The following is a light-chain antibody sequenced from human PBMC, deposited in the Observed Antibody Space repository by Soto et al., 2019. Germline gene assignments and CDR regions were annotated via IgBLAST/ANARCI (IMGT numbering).Light chain of an antibody. J-gene: IGKJ3*01. CDR3: QQFGSSPGFT. CDR2: GAS. Sequence: EIVLTQSPGTLSLSPGERATLSCRASQSINSRYLAWYQQKPGQAPRLLIYGASSRATGIPDRFSGSGSGTDFTLTISRLEPEDFAVYYCQQFGSSPGFTFGPGTKVYSK. CDR1: QSINSRY. V-gene: IGKV3-20*01.